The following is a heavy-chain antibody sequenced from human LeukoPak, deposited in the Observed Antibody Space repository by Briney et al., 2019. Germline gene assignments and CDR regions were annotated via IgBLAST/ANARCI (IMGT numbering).Heavy chain of an antibody. V-gene: IGHV1-2*02. CDR1: GYTFTGYY. J-gene: IGHJ6*03. Sequence: ASVKVSCKASGYTFTGYYIHWVRQAPGQGLEWMGWINPNINGTNYAQKFRGRVTMTGDRSISTAYMELSRLRSDDTAVYYCARGSSIFEVGYYYYMDVWGKGTTVTISS. CDR2: INPNINGT. D-gene: IGHD6-19*01. CDR3: ARGSSIFEVGYYYYMDV.